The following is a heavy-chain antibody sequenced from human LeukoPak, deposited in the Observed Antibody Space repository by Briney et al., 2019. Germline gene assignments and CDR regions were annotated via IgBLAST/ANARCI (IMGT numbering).Heavy chain of an antibody. CDR3: AREAYWGSSGKGFDT. Sequence: GRSLRLSCAASGFTFTVYSMNWFRQAPGKGLEWVSYTSITSDNIYYADCMKGRFTLSRDNARNSLYLQMNSLRDEDTAVYSCAREAYWGSSGKGFDTWGQGTLVSLSS. CDR1: GFTFTVYS. J-gene: IGHJ4*02. V-gene: IGHV3-48*02. CDR2: TSITSDNI. D-gene: IGHD7-27*01.